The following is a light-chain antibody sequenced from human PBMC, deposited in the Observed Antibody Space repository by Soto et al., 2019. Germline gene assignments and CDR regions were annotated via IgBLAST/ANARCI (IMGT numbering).Light chain of an antibody. V-gene: IGKV3D-15*01. Sequence: EIVLTQSPATLSLSPGEIATLSCRASQSVSSYLAWYQQKPGQAPRLILYGAYTRATGIPARFSGSGSGTEFTLTISSLQSEDFAVYYCQQYNNWPPITFGQGTRLEIK. CDR1: QSVSSY. CDR3: QQYNNWPPIT. J-gene: IGKJ5*01. CDR2: GAY.